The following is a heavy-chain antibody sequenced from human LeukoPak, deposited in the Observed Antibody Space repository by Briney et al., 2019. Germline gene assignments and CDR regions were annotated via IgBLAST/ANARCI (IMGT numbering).Heavy chain of an antibody. CDR3: TREVATLSDY. Sequence: KTGGSLRLSCTASGFTFCDYAMSWFRQAPGKGLEWVGFIRSKAYGGTTEYAASVKGRFTISRDDSKSIAYLQMNSLKTEDTAVYYCTREVATLSDYWGQGTLVTVSS. V-gene: IGHV3-49*05. J-gene: IGHJ4*02. D-gene: IGHD5-12*01. CDR1: GFTFCDYA. CDR2: IRSKAYGGTT.